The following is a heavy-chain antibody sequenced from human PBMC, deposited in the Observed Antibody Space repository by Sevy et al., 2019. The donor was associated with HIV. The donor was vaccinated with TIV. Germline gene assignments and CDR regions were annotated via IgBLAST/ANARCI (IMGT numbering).Heavy chain of an antibody. V-gene: IGHV4-59*08. J-gene: IGHJ4*03. D-gene: IGHD3-16*01. CDR2: IYYSGNT. CDR1: SGSIGNYY. Sequence: SKTLSLTCSVSSGSIGNYYWYWIRQPPGRGLEWLGLIYYSGNTNYNPSLKSRVTMSIDTSKNQFSLGLSSLTAADTAVYYCARRAFLGGYFDSWGQGILVTVSS. CDR3: ARRAFLGGYFDS.